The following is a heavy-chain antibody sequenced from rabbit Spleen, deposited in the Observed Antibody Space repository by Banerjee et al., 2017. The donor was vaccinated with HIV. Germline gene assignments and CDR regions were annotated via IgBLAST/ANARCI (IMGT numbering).Heavy chain of an antibody. CDR3: SRDAGSGAYIDVYLSL. Sequence: QSLEESGGDLVKPGASLTLTCTVSGFSFSNGYDMCWVRQAPGKGLEWIGCIYTGNRKTYYASWAKGRFTFSKTSSTTVTLQMTSLTAADTATYFCSRDAGSGAYIDVYLSLWGPGTLVTVS. D-gene: IGHD8-1*01. V-gene: IGHV1S40*01. CDR2: IYTGNRKT. J-gene: IGHJ4*01. CDR1: GFSFSNGYD.